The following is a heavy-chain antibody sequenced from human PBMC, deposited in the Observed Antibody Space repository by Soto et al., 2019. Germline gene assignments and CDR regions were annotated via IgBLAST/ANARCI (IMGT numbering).Heavy chain of an antibody. D-gene: IGHD1-26*01. CDR2: ISYDGSNK. V-gene: IGHV3-30*18. J-gene: IGHJ4*02. Sequence: GSLRLSYAASGFTFSSYGMHWVRQAPGKGLEWVAVISYDGSNKYYADSVKGRFTISRDNSKNTLYLQMNSLRAEDTAVYYCAKDWRSYRYYFDYWGQGTLVTVSS. CDR1: GFTFSSYG. CDR3: AKDWRSYRYYFDY.